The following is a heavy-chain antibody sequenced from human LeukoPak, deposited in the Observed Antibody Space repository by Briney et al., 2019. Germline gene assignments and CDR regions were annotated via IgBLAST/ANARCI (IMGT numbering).Heavy chain of an antibody. CDR2: IYYSGGT. D-gene: IGHD2-2*01. J-gene: IGHJ6*03. CDR3: ARGVVVVPAAIRYYYYYMDV. V-gene: IGHV4-59*12. Sequence: SETLSLTCTVSGGSISSYYWSWIRQPPGKGLEWIGSIYYSGGTYYNPSLKSRVTISVDTSKNQFSLKLSSVTAAETAVYYCARGVVVVPAAIRYYYYYMDVWGKGTTVTISS. CDR1: GGSISSYY.